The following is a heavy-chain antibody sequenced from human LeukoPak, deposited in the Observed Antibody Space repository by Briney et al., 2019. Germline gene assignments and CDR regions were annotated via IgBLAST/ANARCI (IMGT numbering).Heavy chain of an antibody. V-gene: IGHV4-34*01. Sequence: SETLSLTCAVYGGSFSGYYWSWIRQPPGKGLEWIGEINHSGSTNYNPSLKSRVTISVDTSKNQFSLKLSSVTAEDTAVYYCARARGYCSGGSCYSPFGYWGQGTLVTVSS. D-gene: IGHD2-15*01. J-gene: IGHJ4*02. CDR1: GGSFSGYY. CDR2: INHSGST. CDR3: ARARGYCSGGSCYSPFGY.